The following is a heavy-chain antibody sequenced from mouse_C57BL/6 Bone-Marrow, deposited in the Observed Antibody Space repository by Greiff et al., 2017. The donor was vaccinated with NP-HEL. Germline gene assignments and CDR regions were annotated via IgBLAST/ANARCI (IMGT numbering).Heavy chain of an antibody. CDR3: AREGVITTIFDY. CDR2: IDPSDSYT. J-gene: IGHJ2*01. CDR1: GYTFTSYW. D-gene: IGHD1-1*01. V-gene: IGHV1-69*01. Sequence: QVQLQQPGAELVMPGASAKLSCKASGYTFTSYWMHWVKQRPGQGLEWIGEIDPSDSYTNYNQKFKGKSTLTVDKSSSTAYMQLSSLTSEDSAVYYCAREGVITTIFDYWGQGTTLTVSS.